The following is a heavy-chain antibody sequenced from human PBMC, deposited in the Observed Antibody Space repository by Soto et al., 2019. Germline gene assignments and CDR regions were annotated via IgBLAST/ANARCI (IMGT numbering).Heavy chain of an antibody. CDR3: AREVNSSPARGPNWFDP. V-gene: IGHV4-4*02. Sequence: QVQLQESGPGLVQPSGTLSLTCAVSGDSINNSHWWSWVRQTPGKGLEWIGETYHSGTTNYNPSLKTRDTISIDKSKNQFSLKKNSVTAADTAVYYCAREVNSSPARGPNWFDPWGQGPLVTVSS. CDR1: GDSINNSHW. D-gene: IGHD6-13*01. CDR2: TYHSGTT. J-gene: IGHJ5*02.